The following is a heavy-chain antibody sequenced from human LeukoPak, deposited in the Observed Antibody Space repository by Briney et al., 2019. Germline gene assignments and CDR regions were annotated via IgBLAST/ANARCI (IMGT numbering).Heavy chain of an antibody. D-gene: IGHD2-2*01. CDR1: GYTFTSYG. CDR2: ISAYNGNT. Sequence: GASVKVSCKASGYTFTSYGISRVRQAPGQGLEWMGWISAYNGNTNYAQKLQGRVTMTTDTSTSTAYMELRSLRSDDTAVYYCARVRVVVPAALIGGFGYWGQGTLVTVSS. CDR3: ARVRVVVPAALIGGFGY. J-gene: IGHJ4*02. V-gene: IGHV1-18*01.